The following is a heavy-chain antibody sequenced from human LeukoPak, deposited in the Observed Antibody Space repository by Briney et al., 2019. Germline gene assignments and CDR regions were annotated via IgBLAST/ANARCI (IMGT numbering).Heavy chain of an antibody. D-gene: IGHD1-26*01. V-gene: IGHV3-7*02. CDR2: IKQDGSEK. Sequence: GGSLRLSCAASGFTFSNYWMSWVRQAPGKGLEWVANIKQDGSEKYYVDSVKGRFTISRDNSKNTLYLEMNSLRGEDTAVYYCARSVGATTDWFDPWGQGTQVIVSS. J-gene: IGHJ5*02. CDR3: ARSVGATTDWFDP. CDR1: GFTFSNYW.